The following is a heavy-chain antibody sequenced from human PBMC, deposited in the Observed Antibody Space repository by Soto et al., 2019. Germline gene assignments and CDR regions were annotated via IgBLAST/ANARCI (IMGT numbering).Heavy chain of an antibody. J-gene: IGHJ4*02. CDR3: ARRPPSSYYGGSGTFDY. CDR2: AYHSGSA. CDR1: GGFTSTNNW. V-gene: IGHV4-4*02. D-gene: IGHD3-10*01. Sequence: QLQLQESGPGLVRPSGTLSLTCAVSGGFTSTNNWWSWVRQPPGKGLEWIGDAYHSGSAEYNPSLKSRVSISVDKSKNQISLTLTSATAADTAVYYCARRPPSSYYGGSGTFDYWGQGTLVTVSS.